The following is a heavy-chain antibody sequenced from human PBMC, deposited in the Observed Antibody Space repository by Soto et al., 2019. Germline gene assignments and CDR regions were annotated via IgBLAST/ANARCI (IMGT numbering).Heavy chain of an antibody. V-gene: IGHV3-23*01. J-gene: IGHJ2*01. CDR3: AKAPVGPDWYFDL. Sequence: DVQLLESGGGLVQPGGSLRLSCAASGFTFRSYAMSWVRQAPGKGLEWVSGISGSGISTHYADSVKGRFTVSRDNSKNTLHLQMNSLRAEDTAVYNCAKAPVGPDWYFDLWGRGTLVTVSS. CDR2: ISGSGIST. CDR1: GFTFRSYA.